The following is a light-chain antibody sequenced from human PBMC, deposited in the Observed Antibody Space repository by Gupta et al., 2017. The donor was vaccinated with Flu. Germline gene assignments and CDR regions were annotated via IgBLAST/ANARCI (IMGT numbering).Light chain of an antibody. J-gene: IGKJ2*03. V-gene: IGKV3-15*01. Sequence: EIVMTQSPATLSVSPGERATLSCRASQSVSSNLAWYQQKPGQAPRLRIYGPSTRATGIPARFSGSGSGTEFTLTISSLQSEDFAVYYCQQYNNWPYSFGQGTKLEIK. CDR3: QQYNNWPYS. CDR2: GPS. CDR1: QSVSSN.